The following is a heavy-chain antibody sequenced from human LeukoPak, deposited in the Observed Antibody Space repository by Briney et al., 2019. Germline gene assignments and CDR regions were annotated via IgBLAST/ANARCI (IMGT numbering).Heavy chain of an antibody. CDR1: GGTFSSYA. V-gene: IGHV1-24*01. J-gene: IGHJ4*02. CDR2: FDPEDGET. CDR3: ATDPELTGDPGNFDY. D-gene: IGHD7-27*01. Sequence: GASVKVSCKASGGTFSSYAISWVRQAPGKGLEWMGGFDPEDGETIYAQKFQGRVTMTEDTSTDTAYMELSSLRSEDTAVYYCATDPELTGDPGNFDYWGQGTLVTVSS.